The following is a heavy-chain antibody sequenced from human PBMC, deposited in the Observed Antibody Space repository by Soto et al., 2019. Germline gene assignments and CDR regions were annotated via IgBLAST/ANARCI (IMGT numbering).Heavy chain of an antibody. CDR3: AGGGYCTSTSCYLNWFDP. V-gene: IGHV3-30-3*01. CDR1: GFTFSNYA. D-gene: IGHD2-2*01. J-gene: IGHJ5*02. Sequence: QVQLVESGGGVVQPGRSLRLSCAASGFTFSNYAMHWVRQAPGKGLEWVALISYDGSNKYYADSVKGRFTISRANSKNTLYLQMNSLRAEVRAVYYCAGGGYCTSTSCYLNWFDPWGQGTLVTVSS. CDR2: ISYDGSNK.